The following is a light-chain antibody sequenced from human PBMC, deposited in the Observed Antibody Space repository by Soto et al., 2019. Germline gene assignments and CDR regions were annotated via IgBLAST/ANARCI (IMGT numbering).Light chain of an antibody. CDR2: GAS. CDR1: QSVSSN. J-gene: IGKJ5*01. Sequence: DIVLTQSPATLSVSPGERATLSCRASQSVSSNLAWYQQKPGQAPRLLIYGASTRATGIPARFSGSGSGTEFTLTISSLQPEDIATYYCQQYSHLITFGQGTRLEIK. V-gene: IGKV3-15*01. CDR3: QQYSHLIT.